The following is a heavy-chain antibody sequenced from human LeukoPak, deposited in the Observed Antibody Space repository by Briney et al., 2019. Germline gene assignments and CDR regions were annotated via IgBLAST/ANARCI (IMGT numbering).Heavy chain of an antibody. CDR1: GFTFSSYA. V-gene: IGHV3-23*01. D-gene: IGHD3-22*01. J-gene: IGHJ4*02. Sequence: GGSLRLSCADSGFTFSSYAMSWVRQAPGKGLEWVSAISGSGGSTYYADSVKGRFTISRDNSKNTLYLQMNSLRAEDTAVYYCAASITMIVVVTPLGYWGQGTLVTVSS. CDR3: AASITMIVVVTPLGY. CDR2: ISGSGGST.